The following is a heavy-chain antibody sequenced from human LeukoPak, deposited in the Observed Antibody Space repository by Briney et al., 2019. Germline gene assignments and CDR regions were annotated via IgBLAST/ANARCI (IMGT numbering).Heavy chain of an antibody. CDR3: AREAYGDYVRGMDV. Sequence: EASVKVSCKASGGTFSSYAISWVRQAPGQGLEWMGGIIPIFGTANYAQKFQGRVTITTDESTSTAYMELSSLRSEDTAVYYCAREAYGDYVRGMDVWGQGTTVTVSS. V-gene: IGHV1-69*05. D-gene: IGHD4-17*01. CDR1: GGTFSSYA. J-gene: IGHJ6*02. CDR2: IIPIFGTA.